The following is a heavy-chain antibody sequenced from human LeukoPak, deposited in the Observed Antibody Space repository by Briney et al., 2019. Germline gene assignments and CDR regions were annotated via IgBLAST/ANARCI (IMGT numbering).Heavy chain of an antibody. CDR3: AREYCSSTSCYCDV. Sequence: SETLSLTCTVSGGSISSGDYYWSWIRQPPGKGLEWIGYIYYSGSTYYNPSLKSRVTISVDTSKNQFSLKLSSVTAADTAVYYCAREYCSSTSCYCDVWGQGTMVTVSS. CDR2: IYYSGST. J-gene: IGHJ6*02. V-gene: IGHV4-30-4*01. CDR1: GGSISSGDYY. D-gene: IGHD2-2*01.